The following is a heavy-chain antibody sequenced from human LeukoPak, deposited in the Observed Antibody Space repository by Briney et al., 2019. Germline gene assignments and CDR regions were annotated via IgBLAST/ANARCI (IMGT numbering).Heavy chain of an antibody. V-gene: IGHV1-46*01. CDR3: ARFKRELATVNYCDI. D-gene: IGHD5-12*01. Sequence: ASVKVSCKASGYTFTSYYMHWVRQAPGQGLEWMGIINPSGGSTGYAQKFQGRVTMTRDMSTSTVYMELSSLRSDDTAVYYCARFKRELATVNYCDIWGQGTLVTVSS. CDR1: GYTFTSYY. CDR2: INPSGGST. J-gene: IGHJ4*02.